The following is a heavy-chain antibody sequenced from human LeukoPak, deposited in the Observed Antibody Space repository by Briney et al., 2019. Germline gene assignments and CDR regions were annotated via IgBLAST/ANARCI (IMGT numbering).Heavy chain of an antibody. V-gene: IGHV3-23*01. J-gene: IGHJ4*02. D-gene: IGHD3-22*01. CDR2: INGSGDRT. CDR3: AKDYYYDSNHFDY. Sequence: GGSLRLSCAASGFTFSSYAMSWVRQAPGKGLEWVSDINGSGDRTYYADSVKGRFTISRDNSKNTLYLQMNSLRAEDTAIYYCAKDYYYDSNHFDYWGQGTLVTVSS. CDR1: GFTFSSYA.